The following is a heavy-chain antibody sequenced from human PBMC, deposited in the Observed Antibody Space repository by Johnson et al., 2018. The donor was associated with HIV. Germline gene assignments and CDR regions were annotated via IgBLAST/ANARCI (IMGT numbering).Heavy chain of an antibody. Sequence: VQLVESGGGLVQPGGSLRLSCAASGFTVSSNYMSWVRQAPGKGLEWVSVLYSGGSTYYADSVKGRFTISSDNSKNTLYLQMNSLRAEDTAVYYCASQRWKQGDAFDLWGQGSMVTVSS. D-gene: IGHD4-23*01. CDR2: LYSGGST. CDR3: ASQRWKQGDAFDL. CDR1: GFTVSSNY. J-gene: IGHJ3*01. V-gene: IGHV3-66*04.